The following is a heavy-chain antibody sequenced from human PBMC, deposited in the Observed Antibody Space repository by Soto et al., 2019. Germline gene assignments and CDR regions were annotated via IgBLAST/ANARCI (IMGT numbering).Heavy chain of an antibody. V-gene: IGHV3-21*01. CDR3: ARGQAPDYGMDV. J-gene: IGHJ6*02. CDR2: ISSSSSYI. CDR1: GFTFSSYS. Sequence: GGSLRLSCAASGFTFSSYSMNWVRQAPGKGLEWVSSISSSSSYIYYADSVKGRFTISRDNAKNSLYLQMNSLRAEDTAVYYCARGQAPDYGMDVWGQGTTVTVSS.